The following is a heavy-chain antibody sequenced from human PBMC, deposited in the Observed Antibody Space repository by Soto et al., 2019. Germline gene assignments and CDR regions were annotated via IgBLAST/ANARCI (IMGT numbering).Heavy chain of an antibody. CDR3: ARWSAIVGGAEALDI. Sequence: QVQLVQSGAEVKKPGASVRVSCKTSGYTFINYGITWVRQAPGQGLEWMGWLSAYNGDTSSSEKLQDRFTMTTDTYTNTVYMDLRSLRSDDTAGYYCARWSAIVGGAEALDIWGQGTMVIVSS. CDR1: GYTFINYG. CDR2: LSAYNGDT. V-gene: IGHV1-18*01. D-gene: IGHD1-26*01. J-gene: IGHJ3*02.